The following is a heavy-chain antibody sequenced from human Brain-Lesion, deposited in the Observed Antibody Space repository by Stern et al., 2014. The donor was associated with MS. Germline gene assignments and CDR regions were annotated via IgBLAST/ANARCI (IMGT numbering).Heavy chain of an antibody. V-gene: IGHV1-24*01. CDR2: FDPEDGET. CDR1: GYTLTELS. Sequence: VQLVESGAEVKKPGASVKVSCKVSGYTLTELSMHWVRQAPRKGLEWMGGFDPEDGETIYAQKFQGRVTMTEDTSTDTAYMELSSLRSEDTAVYYCATLSPGAGGNYYRHFHYWGQGTLVTVSS. CDR3: ATLSPGAGGNYYRHFHY. J-gene: IGHJ4*02. D-gene: IGHD1-26*01.